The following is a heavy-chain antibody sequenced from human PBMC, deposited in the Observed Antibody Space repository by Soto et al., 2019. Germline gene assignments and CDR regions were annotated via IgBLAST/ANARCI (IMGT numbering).Heavy chain of an antibody. J-gene: IGHJ3*02. Sequence: EVQLVESGGGLVQPGGSLRLSCAASGFTFSSYWMSWVRQAPGKGLEWVANIKQDGSEKYYVDSVKGRFTISRDNAKNSLYLQMNSPRAEDTAVYYCASSGYDILTGYYDAFDIWGQGTMVTVSS. CDR2: IKQDGSEK. D-gene: IGHD3-9*01. V-gene: IGHV3-7*01. CDR3: ASSGYDILTGYYDAFDI. CDR1: GFTFSSYW.